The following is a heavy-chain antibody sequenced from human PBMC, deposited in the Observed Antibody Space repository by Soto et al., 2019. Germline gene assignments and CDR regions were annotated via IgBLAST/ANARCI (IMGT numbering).Heavy chain of an antibody. V-gene: IGHV3-23*01. CDR2: IGGSGGNT. J-gene: IGHJ4*02. CDR3: ARDGRLERLRRRGGGDAIDY. D-gene: IGHD3-16*01. Sequence: GGSLRLSCAASGFTFNNYAMNWVRQAPGKGLEWVSGIGGSGGNTYYADSVRGRFTISRDNSKNTLYLQMNSLRAEDTAVYYCARDGRLERLRRRGGGDAIDYWGQGSLVTVSS. CDR1: GFTFNNYA.